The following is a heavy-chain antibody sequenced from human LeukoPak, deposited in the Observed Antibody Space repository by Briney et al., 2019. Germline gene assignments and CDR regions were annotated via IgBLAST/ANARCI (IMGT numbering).Heavy chain of an antibody. Sequence: ASVKVSCKASGYTFTGYYMHWVRQAPGQGLEWMGRINPNSGGTNYAQKFQGRVTMTRDTSISTAYMELSRLRSDDTAVYYCARDRLAYCGGDCYSSWFDPWGLGTLVTVSS. CDR2: INPNSGGT. CDR3: ARDRLAYCGGDCYSSWFDP. D-gene: IGHD2-21*02. V-gene: IGHV1-2*06. J-gene: IGHJ5*02. CDR1: GYTFTGYY.